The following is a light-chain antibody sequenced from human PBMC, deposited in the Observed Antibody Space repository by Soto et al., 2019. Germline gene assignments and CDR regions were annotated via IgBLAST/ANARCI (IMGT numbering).Light chain of an antibody. CDR1: QSIGKH. CDR2: AAS. V-gene: IGKV1-39*01. J-gene: IGKJ5*01. CDR3: QQGYSSAIT. Sequence: DIQMTQSPSSLSASVGDTVTITCRASQSIGKHLNWYQQKPGKAPKFLIYAASSLQSGVPSRFSGSGSGTDFTLTVNSLQPEDFATYYCQQGYSSAITFGQGTRPEIK.